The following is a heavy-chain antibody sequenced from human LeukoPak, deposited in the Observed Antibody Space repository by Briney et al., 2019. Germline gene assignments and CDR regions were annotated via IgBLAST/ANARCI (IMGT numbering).Heavy chain of an antibody. Sequence: ASVKVSCKASGYTFTGYYMHWVRQAPGQGLEWMGWINPNSGGTNYAQKFQGRVTMTRDTSISTAYMELSRLRSDDTAVYYCARVPRYSGSYYRLDYWGQGTLVTVSS. CDR2: INPNSGGT. CDR3: ARVPRYSGSYYRLDY. D-gene: IGHD1-26*01. J-gene: IGHJ4*02. V-gene: IGHV1-2*02. CDR1: GYTFTGYY.